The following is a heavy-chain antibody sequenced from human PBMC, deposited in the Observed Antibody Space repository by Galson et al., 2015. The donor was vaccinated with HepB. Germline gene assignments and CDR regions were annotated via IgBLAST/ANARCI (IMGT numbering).Heavy chain of an antibody. J-gene: IGHJ5*02. D-gene: IGHD1-26*01. CDR3: AKDVSGSFSNWFDP. CDR2: ISYDGTNK. V-gene: IGHV3-30*04. Sequence: SLRLSCAASGFTFISYAMHWVRQAPGKGLEWVAAISYDGTNKYYADSVKGRFTISRGNSKYTLYLQMNSLRPGGTATYYCAKDVSGSFSNWFDPWGQGTLVTVSS. CDR1: GFTFISYA.